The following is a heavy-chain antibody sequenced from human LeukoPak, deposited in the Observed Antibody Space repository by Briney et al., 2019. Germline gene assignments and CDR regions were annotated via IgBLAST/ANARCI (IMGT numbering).Heavy chain of an antibody. CDR3: ARGRYDILTGYSSDY. V-gene: IGHV4-59*01. CDR1: GGSISNYY. CDR2: MYHSGST. Sequence: SETLSLTCTVSGGSISNYYWSWIRQPPGKGLEWIGYMYHSGSTNYNPSLKSRVTISLDTSKNQFSLKLSSVTAADTAFYYCARGRYDILTGYSSDYWGQGTLVTVSS. D-gene: IGHD3-9*01. J-gene: IGHJ4*02.